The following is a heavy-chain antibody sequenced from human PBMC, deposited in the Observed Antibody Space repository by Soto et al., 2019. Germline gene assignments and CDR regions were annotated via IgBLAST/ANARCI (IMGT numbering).Heavy chain of an antibody. CDR1: GGTFSSYA. V-gene: IGHV1-69*13. J-gene: IGHJ4*02. CDR2: IIPIFGTA. CDR3: ASLIVVVTGGTTRTTRNYFDY. D-gene: IGHD2-21*02. Sequence: ASVKVSCKASGGTFSSYAISWVRQAPGQGLEWMGGIIPIFGTANYAQKFQGRVTITADESTSTAYMELSSLRSEDTAVYYCASLIVVVTGGTTRTTRNYFDYWGQGTLVTVSS.